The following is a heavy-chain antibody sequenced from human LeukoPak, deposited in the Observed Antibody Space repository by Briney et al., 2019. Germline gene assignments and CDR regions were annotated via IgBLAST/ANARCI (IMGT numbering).Heavy chain of an antibody. V-gene: IGHV3-23*01. CDR2: ISGSDGST. Sequence: GGSLRLSCAASGFIFSNYEMNWVRQAPGKGLEWVSAISGSDGSTYYADSVKGRFTISRDNSKNTVYLQMNSLRAEDTAVYYCAKGENILYFDYWGQGTLVTVSS. J-gene: IGHJ4*02. CDR1: GFIFSNYE. D-gene: IGHD2/OR15-2a*01. CDR3: AKGENILYFDY.